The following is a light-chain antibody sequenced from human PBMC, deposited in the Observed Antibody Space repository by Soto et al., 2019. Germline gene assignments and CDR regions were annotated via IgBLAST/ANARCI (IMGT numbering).Light chain of an antibody. CDR3: QQFNSYPLT. CDR2: DAS. CDR1: QGISSA. Sequence: AIQLTQSPSSLSASVGDRVTITCRASQGISSALAWYQQKPGETPNLLIYDASTLDSGVPSRFSGSGSGTEFTLTISSLQPEDFATYYCQQFNSYPLTFGGGTKVEIK. V-gene: IGKV1-13*02. J-gene: IGKJ4*01.